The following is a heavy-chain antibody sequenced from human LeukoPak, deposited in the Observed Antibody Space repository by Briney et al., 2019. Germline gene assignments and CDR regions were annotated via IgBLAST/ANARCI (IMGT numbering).Heavy chain of an antibody. D-gene: IGHD4-17*01. Sequence: GGSLRLSCAASGFTFSSYAMSWVRQAPGKGLEWVSAISGSGGSTYCADSVKGRFTISRDNSKDTLYLQMNSLRAEDTAVYYCAKARSTVTTLKYYYYGMDVWGQGTTVTVSS. CDR3: AKARSTVTTLKYYYYGMDV. V-gene: IGHV3-23*01. CDR2: ISGSGGST. CDR1: GFTFSSYA. J-gene: IGHJ6*02.